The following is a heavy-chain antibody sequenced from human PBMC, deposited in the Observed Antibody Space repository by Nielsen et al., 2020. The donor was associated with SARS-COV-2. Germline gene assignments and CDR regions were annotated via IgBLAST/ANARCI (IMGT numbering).Heavy chain of an antibody. Sequence: WIRQPPGKGLEWIGEINHSGSTNYNPSLKSRVTISVDTSKNQFSLKLNSVTAADTAVYYCARVRFLEWFDYWGQGTLVTVSS. CDR3: ARVRFLEWFDY. V-gene: IGHV4-34*01. CDR2: INHSGST. D-gene: IGHD3-3*01. J-gene: IGHJ4*02.